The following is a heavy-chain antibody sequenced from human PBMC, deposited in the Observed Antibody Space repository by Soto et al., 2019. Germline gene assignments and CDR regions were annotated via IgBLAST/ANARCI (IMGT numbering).Heavy chain of an antibody. CDR3: ARDNTLPIAVAGGEYYYGMDV. CDR1: GFTFSSYA. Sequence: PGGSLRLSCAASGFTFSSYAMSWVRQAPGKGLEWVSAISGSGGSTYYADSVKGRFTISRDNAKNSLYLQMNSLRAEDTAVYYCARDNTLPIAVAGGEYYYGMDVWGQGTTVTVSS. J-gene: IGHJ6*02. D-gene: IGHD6-19*01. V-gene: IGHV3-23*01. CDR2: ISGSGGST.